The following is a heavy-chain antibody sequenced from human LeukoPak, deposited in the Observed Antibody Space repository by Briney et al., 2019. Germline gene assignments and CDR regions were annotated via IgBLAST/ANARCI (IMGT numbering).Heavy chain of an antibody. CDR3: ARVYGGPFDL. J-gene: IGHJ4*02. CDR1: GFTFSSHS. D-gene: IGHD4-23*01. Sequence: GGSLRLSCAASGFTFSSHSMNWVRQAPGKGLEWVSYISSSSSTIYYADSVKGRFTISRDNAKNSLYLQMNSLRAEDTAVYYCARVYGGPFDLWGQGNLVTVSS. CDR2: ISSSSSTI. V-gene: IGHV3-48*01.